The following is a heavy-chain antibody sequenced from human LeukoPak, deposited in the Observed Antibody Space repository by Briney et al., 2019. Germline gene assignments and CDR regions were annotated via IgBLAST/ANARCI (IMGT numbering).Heavy chain of an antibody. CDR2: IYYSGST. D-gene: IGHD6-13*01. CDR3: ARVNDKSIAAALDY. Sequence: SETLSLTCTVSGGSISSYYWSWIRQPPGKGLEWIGYIYYSGSTNYNPSLKSRVTISVDTSKNQFSLKLSSVTAADTAVYYCARVNDKSIAAALDYWGQGTLVTVSS. CDR1: GGSISSYY. J-gene: IGHJ4*02. V-gene: IGHV4-59*01.